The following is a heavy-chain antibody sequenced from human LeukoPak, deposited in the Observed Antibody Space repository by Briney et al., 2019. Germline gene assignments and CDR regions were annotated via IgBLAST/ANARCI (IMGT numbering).Heavy chain of an antibody. CDR1: GFTFSSYW. CDR3: ARSYYDSSGYHFGDAFDI. CDR2: INSDETNT. V-gene: IGHV3-74*01. J-gene: IGHJ3*02. Sequence: PGGSLRLSCAASGFTFSSYWMHWVRQAPGKGLVWVSRINSDETNTDYADSVRGRFTISRDNAKNRLYLQMSSLRAEDTAVYYCARSYYDSSGYHFGDAFDIWGHGTMVTVSS. D-gene: IGHD3-22*01.